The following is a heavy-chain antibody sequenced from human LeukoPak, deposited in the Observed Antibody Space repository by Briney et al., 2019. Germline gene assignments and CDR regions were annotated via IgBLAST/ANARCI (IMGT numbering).Heavy chain of an antibody. CDR2: STPILGTA. Sequence: GSSVKLSFKTSGCTFNSHIFSWVRQAPGHGLEWMGRSTPILGTAKYAQGFQDRVTTSADKSTTTVYLELSSPRAEETAIYYCARVDLRGSQYNWFDPWGQGTLVPVSS. D-gene: IGHD1-26*01. J-gene: IGHJ5*02. V-gene: IGHV1-69*08. CDR1: GCTFNSHI. CDR3: ARVDLRGSQYNWFDP.